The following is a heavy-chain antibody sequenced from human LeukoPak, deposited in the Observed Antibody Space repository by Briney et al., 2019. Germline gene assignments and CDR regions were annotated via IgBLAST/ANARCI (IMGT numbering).Heavy chain of an antibody. CDR2: IIPNSGDT. V-gene: IGHV1-2*02. Sequence: ASVKVSCKASGYSFADYYMHWVRQAPGQGLEWMGWIIPNSGDTRSAQKFQGRVIMTRDTSTGTAYMELSSLRYDDTAVYYCARAGHRRYYYDNGYDYWGQGTLVTVSS. CDR3: ARAGHRRYYYDNGYDY. CDR1: GYSFADYY. D-gene: IGHD3-22*01. J-gene: IGHJ4*02.